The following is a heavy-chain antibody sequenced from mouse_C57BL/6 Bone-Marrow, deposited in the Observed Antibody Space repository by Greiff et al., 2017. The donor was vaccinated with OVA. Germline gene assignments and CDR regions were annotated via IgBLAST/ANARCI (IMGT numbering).Heavy chain of an antibody. Sequence: QVQLKQSGAELARPGASVKISCKASGYTFTSYTIHWVKQRPGQGLEWIGYIDPTNDYTNYNQKFKGKATLTADKSSSTAYMQLSSLTSEDSAVYYCTRGYYFDYWGQGTTLTVSS. CDR3: TRGYYFDY. J-gene: IGHJ2*01. CDR2: IDPTNDYT. V-gene: IGHV1-4*01. CDR1: GYTFTSYT.